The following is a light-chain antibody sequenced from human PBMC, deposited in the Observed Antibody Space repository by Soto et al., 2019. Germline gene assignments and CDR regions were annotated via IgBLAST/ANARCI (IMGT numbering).Light chain of an antibody. J-gene: IGKJ2*01. CDR1: QGISSY. CDR2: AAS. CDR3: QQFKSYSYT. Sequence: DIQLTQSPSFLSASVGDRVTITCRASQGISSYLAWYQQKPGKAPKLLIYAASTLQSGVPSRFSGSGSGTEFTLTIRSLQPEDFANYYCQQFKSYSYTFGQGTKLEIK. V-gene: IGKV1-9*01.